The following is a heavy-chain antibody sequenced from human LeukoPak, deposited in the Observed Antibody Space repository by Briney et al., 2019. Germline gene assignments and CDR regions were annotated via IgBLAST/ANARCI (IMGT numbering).Heavy chain of an antibody. Sequence: PGGSLRLSCAASGSTFSSYWMTWVRQAPGKGLEWVANIKQDGSEKYYVDSVKGRFTISRDNAKNSLFLQMTSLRAEDTAIYSCARVTSGDAFDIWGQGTLVTVSS. CDR3: ARVTSGDAFDI. V-gene: IGHV3-7*04. J-gene: IGHJ3*02. CDR1: GSTFSSYW. CDR2: IKQDGSEK.